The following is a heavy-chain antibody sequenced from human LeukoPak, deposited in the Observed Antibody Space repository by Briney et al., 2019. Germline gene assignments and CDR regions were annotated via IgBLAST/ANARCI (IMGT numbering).Heavy chain of an antibody. D-gene: IGHD2-2*01. V-gene: IGHV1-8*01. CDR3: ARGGDCSSTSCHDY. CDR1: GYTFTSYD. CDR2: MNPNSGNT. J-gene: IGHJ4*02. Sequence: VASVKVSCKASGYTFTSYDINWVRQATGQGLEWMGWMNPNSGNTGYAQKFQGRVTMTRNPSISTAYMELSSLRSEDTAVYYCARGGDCSSTSCHDYWGQGTLVTVSS.